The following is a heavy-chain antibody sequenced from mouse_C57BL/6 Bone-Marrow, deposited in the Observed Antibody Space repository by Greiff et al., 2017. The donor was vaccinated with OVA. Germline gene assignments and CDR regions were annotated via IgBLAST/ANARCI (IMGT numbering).Heavy chain of an antibody. CDR2: ISDGGSYT. J-gene: IGHJ2*01. Sequence: LVESGGGLVKPGGSLKLSCAASGFTFSSYAMSWVRQTPEKRLEWVATISDGGSYTYYPDNVKGRFTISRDNAKNNLYLQMSHLKSEDTAMYYCARDDSSGYTLFDYWGQGTTLTVSS. V-gene: IGHV5-4*01. CDR3: ARDDSSGYTLFDY. CDR1: GFTFSSYA. D-gene: IGHD3-2*02.